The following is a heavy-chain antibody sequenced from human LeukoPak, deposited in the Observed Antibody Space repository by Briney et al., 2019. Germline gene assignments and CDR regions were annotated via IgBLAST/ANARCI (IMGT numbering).Heavy chain of an antibody. CDR2: ISWNSGSI. D-gene: IGHD2-2*01. Sequence: PGRSLRLSCAASGFTFDDYAMHWVRQAPGKGLEWVSGISWNSGSIGYADSVKGRFTISRDNSKNTLYLQMNSLRAEDTAVYYCAKDLWEVVPAALWYWGQGTLVTVSS. CDR1: GFTFDDYA. V-gene: IGHV3-9*01. J-gene: IGHJ4*02. CDR3: AKDLWEVVPAALWY.